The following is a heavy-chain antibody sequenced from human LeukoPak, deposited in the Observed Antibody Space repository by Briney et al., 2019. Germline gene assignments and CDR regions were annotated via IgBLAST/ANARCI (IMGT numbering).Heavy chain of an antibody. CDR3: ARQFPNSTAGIDI. J-gene: IGHJ3*02. D-gene: IGHD2-21*01. CDR1: GGSISSSNYY. V-gene: IGHV4-39*01. CDR2: IYYSGST. Sequence: SETLSLTCTVSGGSISSSNYYWGWIRQPPGKGLEWIGSIYYSGSTYYNPSLKSRVTISVVTSKNQFSLKLSSVTAADTAVYYWARQFPNSTAGIDIWGQGTMVTVSS.